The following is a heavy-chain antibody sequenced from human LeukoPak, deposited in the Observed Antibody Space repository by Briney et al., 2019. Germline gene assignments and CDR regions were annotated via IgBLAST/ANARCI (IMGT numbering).Heavy chain of an antibody. V-gene: IGHV4-59*01. J-gene: IGHJ5*02. CDR3: ARDISSRHWFDP. CDR2: IYYSGST. CDR1: GGSISSYY. Sequence: RPSETLSLTCTVSGGSISSYYWSWIRQPPGKGLEWIGYIYYSGSTNYNPSLKSRVTISVDTSKNQFSLKLSSVTAADTAVYYCARDISSRHWFDPWGQGTLVTVSS. D-gene: IGHD3-3*02.